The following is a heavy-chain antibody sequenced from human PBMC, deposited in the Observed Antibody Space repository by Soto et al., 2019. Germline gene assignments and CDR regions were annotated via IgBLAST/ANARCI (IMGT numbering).Heavy chain of an antibody. CDR2: ISYDGSNK. J-gene: IGHJ1*01. V-gene: IGHV3-30*18. D-gene: IGHD6-19*01. CDR1: GFTFSSYG. Sequence: QVQLVESGGGVVQPGRSLRLSCAASGFTFSSYGMHWVRQAPGKGLECVALISYDGSNKKYADSVKGRFTISRDNSKNTLYLQMSSLRAEDTAVFYCAKDWGGIAVWGQGTLVTVSS. CDR3: AKDWGGIAV.